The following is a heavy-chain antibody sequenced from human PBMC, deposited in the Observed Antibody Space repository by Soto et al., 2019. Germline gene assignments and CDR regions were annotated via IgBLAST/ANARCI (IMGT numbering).Heavy chain of an antibody. J-gene: IGHJ4*02. Sequence: ASVNVSCKASGYTFTTYAISWLRQAPGQGLEWMGWISTYSGKTDYPQSLQGRVTMTTDTSTNTAYMELRSLRSDDTAVYYCARDRLHKTSSITFAYWAQGALFAVSS. CDR3: ARDRLHKTSSITFAY. CDR1: GYTFTTYA. V-gene: IGHV1-18*01. D-gene: IGHD2-21*01. CDR2: ISTYSGKT.